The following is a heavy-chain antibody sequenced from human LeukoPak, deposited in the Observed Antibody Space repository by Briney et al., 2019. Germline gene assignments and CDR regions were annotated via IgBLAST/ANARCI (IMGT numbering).Heavy chain of an antibody. CDR1: GFSLSNSRRG. V-gene: IGHV2-26*01. Sequence: MESGPTLVKPTQTLTLTCTVSGFSLSNSRRGVSWIRQPPGKALEWLAHIFSNDEESYSTSLKSRLSISRDTSKSQVVLTMTNMDPVDTATYFCARIVGTTIWDRKLYYFDYWGQGTLVTVSS. J-gene: IGHJ4*02. D-gene: IGHD1-26*01. CDR3: ARIVGTTIWDRKLYYFDY. CDR2: IFSNDEE.